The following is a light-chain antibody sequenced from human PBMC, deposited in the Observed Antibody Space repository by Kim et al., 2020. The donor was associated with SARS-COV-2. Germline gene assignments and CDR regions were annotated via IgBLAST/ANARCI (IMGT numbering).Light chain of an antibody. J-gene: IGKJ3*01. Sequence: DFHMTQSPPTLSASVGDRVTITCRASQSISGWLAWYQQKPGTAPKLLIYHASSLQSGVPSRFSGSASGTEFTLTISGLQPDDLATYYCHHLCTFGLGTKVDI. CDR2: HAS. CDR3: HHLCT. CDR1: QSISGW. V-gene: IGKV1-5*01.